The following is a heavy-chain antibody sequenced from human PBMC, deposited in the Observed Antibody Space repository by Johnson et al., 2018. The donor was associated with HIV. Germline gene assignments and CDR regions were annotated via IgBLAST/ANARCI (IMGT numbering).Heavy chain of an antibody. Sequence: VQLVESGGGLVQPGGSLRLSCAASGFTSSSYAMSWVRQASGKGLEWVSAISGSGGSTYFADSVKGRFPISRDNSKNTLFLQMNSLRVEDTAVYYCARLKNGALDIWGQGTMVTVSS. CDR3: ARLKNGALDI. CDR2: ISGSGGST. CDR1: GFTSSSYA. D-gene: IGHD2-8*01. V-gene: IGHV3-23*04. J-gene: IGHJ3*02.